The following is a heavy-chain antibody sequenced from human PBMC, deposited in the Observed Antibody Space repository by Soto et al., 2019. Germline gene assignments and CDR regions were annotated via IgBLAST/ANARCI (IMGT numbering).Heavy chain of an antibody. J-gene: IGHJ6*02. Sequence: GGSLRLSCAASGFTFSSYAMHWVRQAPGKGLEWVAVISYDGSNKYYADSVKGRFTISRDNSKNTLYLQMNSLRAEDTAVYYCARDVQDSGWYLNRFYYYYYGMDVWGQGTTVTV. CDR3: ARDVQDSGWYLNRFYYYYYGMDV. CDR1: GFTFSSYA. CDR2: ISYDGSNK. V-gene: IGHV3-30-3*01. D-gene: IGHD6-19*01.